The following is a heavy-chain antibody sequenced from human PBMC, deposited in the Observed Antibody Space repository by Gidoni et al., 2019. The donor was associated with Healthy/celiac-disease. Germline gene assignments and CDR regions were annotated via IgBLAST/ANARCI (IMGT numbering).Heavy chain of an antibody. CDR2: IYTSGST. D-gene: IGHD6-19*01. CDR1: GGSISSGSYY. J-gene: IGHJ6*02. V-gene: IGHV4-61*02. Sequence: QVQLQESGPGLVKPSQTLSLTCTVSGGSISSGSYYCSWIRQPAGKGLEWIGRIYTSGSTNYNPSLKSRVTISVDTSKNQFSLKLSSVTAADTAVYYCARGSSSGWYPPHYYYYGMDVWGQGTTVTVSS. CDR3: ARGSSSGWYPPHYYYYGMDV.